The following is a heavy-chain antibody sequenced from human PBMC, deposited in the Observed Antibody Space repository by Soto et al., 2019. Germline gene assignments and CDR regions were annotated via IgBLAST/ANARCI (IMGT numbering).Heavy chain of an antibody. D-gene: IGHD3-3*01. CDR2: IYWNDDK. CDR1: GFSLSTSGVG. J-gene: IGHJ6*01. CDR3: ATIFGVISYYYGMEG. Sequence: SGPTLVNPTQTLTLTCTFSGFSLSTSGVGVGWIRQPPGKALEWLALIYWNDDKRYSPSLKSRLTITKHTSKHQVVLTMTNMDPVETAPYYCATIFGVISYYYGMEGWEQGTTVSVGS. V-gene: IGHV2-5*01.